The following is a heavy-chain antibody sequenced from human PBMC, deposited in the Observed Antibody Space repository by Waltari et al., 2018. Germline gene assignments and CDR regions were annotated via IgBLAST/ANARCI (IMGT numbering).Heavy chain of an antibody. J-gene: IGHJ4*02. CDR2: IAASGHIT. Sequence: EVQLVDSGGDLTQPGGSLRLSCVASGFTFTSYAMSWVRQVPGKGLEWFSSIAASGHITYYADSVKCRFSISRYNSKNTVYLQMDSLRADDTAVYHCATGEPTGWYICFDYWGQGTQVTVSS. D-gene: IGHD6-19*01. CDR3: ATGEPTGWYICFDY. CDR1: GFTFTSYA. V-gene: IGHV3-23*04.